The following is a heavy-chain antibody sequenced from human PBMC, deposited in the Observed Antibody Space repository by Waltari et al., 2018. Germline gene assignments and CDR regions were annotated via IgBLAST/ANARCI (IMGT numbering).Heavy chain of an antibody. J-gene: IGHJ4*02. V-gene: IGHV3-23*03. CDR2: IYSDGST. CDR1: GFTFSRYA. CDR3: AKCNSGNDYFDY. Sequence: EVQLVESGGGLVQPGGSLRLSCAASGFTFSRYALSWVRQAPGKGLEWVSAIYSDGSTYYTDSVKGRFTISRDNSKNTLYLQMNSLRAEDTAVYYCAKCNSGNDYFDYWGQGTLVTVSS. D-gene: IGHD5-12*01.